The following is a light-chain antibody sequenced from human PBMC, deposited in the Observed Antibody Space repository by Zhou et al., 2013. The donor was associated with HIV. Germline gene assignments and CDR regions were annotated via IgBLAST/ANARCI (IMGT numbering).Light chain of an antibody. V-gene: IGKV2-30*02. CDR1: RTLVHTDGDTY. Sequence: DVVLTQSPLSLPVTLGQPASISCRSSRTLVHTDGDTYLSWFHQRPGQSPRRLIYKVSKRDSGVPDRFSGSGSGTDFTLKISRVEAEDVGVYYCMQGTRMYTFGQGTKLEIK. J-gene: IGKJ2*01. CDR3: MQGTRMYT. CDR2: KVS.